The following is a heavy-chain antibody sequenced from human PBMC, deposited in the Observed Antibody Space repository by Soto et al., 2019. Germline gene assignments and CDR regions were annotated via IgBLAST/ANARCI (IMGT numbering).Heavy chain of an antibody. Sequence: EVQLLESGGGSVQPGGSLRLSCAASGFTFSSYGMSWVRQGPGKGLEWVSGISGSGGGIYYADSVKGRFSISRDNSKNRLYLQTNSLRAEDTAVYYCAKGSGAPFDLWGRGTLVAVSS. CDR1: GFTFSSYG. CDR2: ISGSGGGI. D-gene: IGHD1-26*01. CDR3: AKGSGAPFDL. V-gene: IGHV3-23*01. J-gene: IGHJ2*01.